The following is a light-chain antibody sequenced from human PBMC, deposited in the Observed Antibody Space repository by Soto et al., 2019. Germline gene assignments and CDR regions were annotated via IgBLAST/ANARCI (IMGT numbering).Light chain of an antibody. J-gene: IGLJ2*01. CDR3: SSYTSSSTYVL. CDR1: SSDVGGYSY. Sequence: QSALTQPASVSGSPGQSITISCTGSSSDVGGYSYVSWYQHHPGKAPKLMIYDVDNRPSGVSNRFSGSKSGNTASLTISGLQAEDEADYYCSSYTSSSTYVLFGGGTKLTLL. V-gene: IGLV2-14*03. CDR2: DVD.